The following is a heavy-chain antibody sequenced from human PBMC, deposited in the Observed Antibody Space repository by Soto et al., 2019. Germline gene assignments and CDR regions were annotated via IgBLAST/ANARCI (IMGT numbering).Heavy chain of an antibody. CDR1: GFTFSSYS. CDR2: ISSSSSYI. J-gene: IGHJ4*02. CDR3: ARDLYSSSARYFDY. Sequence: VQLVESGGGLVKPGGSLRLSCAASGFTFSSYSMNWVRQAPGKGLEWVSSISSSSSYIYYADSVKGRFTISRDNAKNSLYLQINSLRAEDTAVYYCARDLYSSSARYFDYWGQGTLVIVSS. V-gene: IGHV3-21*01. D-gene: IGHD6-6*01.